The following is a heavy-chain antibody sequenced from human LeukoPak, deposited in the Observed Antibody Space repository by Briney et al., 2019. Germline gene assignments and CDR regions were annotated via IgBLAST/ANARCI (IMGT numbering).Heavy chain of an antibody. CDR1: GYTFTGYY. J-gene: IGHJ4*02. Sequence: ASVKVSCKASGYTFTGYYMHWVRQAPGQGLEWMGWINPNSGGTNYAQKFQGRVTITADKSTSTAYMELSSLRSEDTAVYYCARDCSSTSCLYYFDYWGQGTLVTVSS. D-gene: IGHD2-2*01. CDR3: ARDCSSTSCLYYFDY. V-gene: IGHV1-2*02. CDR2: INPNSGGT.